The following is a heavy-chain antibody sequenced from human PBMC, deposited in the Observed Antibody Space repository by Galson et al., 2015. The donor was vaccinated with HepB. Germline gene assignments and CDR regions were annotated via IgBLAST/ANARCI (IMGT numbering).Heavy chain of an antibody. CDR3: ARHDRFLDSYYFDY. D-gene: IGHD3/OR15-3a*01. Sequence: QSGAEVKKPGESPKISCKGSGYRFTTYWIGWVRQMPGRGLEWMGIIYPGDSDTRYSPSFQGQVTISADRSTNTAYLQWSSLKASDTAIYYCARHDRFLDSYYFDYWGQGSLVTVSS. CDR2: IYPGDSDT. CDR1: GYRFTTYW. V-gene: IGHV5-51*01. J-gene: IGHJ4*02.